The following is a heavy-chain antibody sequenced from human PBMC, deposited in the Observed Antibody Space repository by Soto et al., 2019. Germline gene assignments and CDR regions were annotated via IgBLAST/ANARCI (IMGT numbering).Heavy chain of an antibody. D-gene: IGHD3-16*01. CDR3: AKDYVRFDY. J-gene: IGHJ4*02. V-gene: IGHV3-11*06. Sequence: PGGSLRLSCAASGFTLSDYYMNWMRQAPGKGPEWVSYISASSSYTNYADSVQGRFTISRDNAKNSVYLQMNSLRAEDTAVYYCAKDYVRFDYWGQGTLVTVSS. CDR1: GFTLSDYY. CDR2: ISASSSYT.